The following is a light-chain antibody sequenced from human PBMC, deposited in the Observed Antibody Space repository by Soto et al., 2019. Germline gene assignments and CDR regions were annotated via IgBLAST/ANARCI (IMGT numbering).Light chain of an antibody. CDR3: SSYAGSKNFPYV. J-gene: IGLJ1*01. Sequence: QSVLTQPASVSGSPGQSVTISCTGTSSDVGGYNFVSWYQQHPGKAPKLMIYEVSERPSGVPDRFSASKSGNTASLTVSGLQAEDEADYYCSSYAGSKNFPYVFGTGTKV. V-gene: IGLV2-8*01. CDR1: SSDVGGYNF. CDR2: EVS.